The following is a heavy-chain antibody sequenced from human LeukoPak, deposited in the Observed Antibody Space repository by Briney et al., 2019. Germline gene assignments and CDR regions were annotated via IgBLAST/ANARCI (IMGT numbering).Heavy chain of an antibody. Sequence: PGGSLRLSCAASGFIVSSNYMSWVRQAPGKWLEWVSVIYSGGSTYYADSVEGRFTISRDNSKNTLYLQMNSLRAEDTAVYYCARDAKYYYDDNGFYGFDIWGQGTMVTVSS. CDR2: IYSGGST. D-gene: IGHD3-22*01. CDR1: GFIVSSNY. V-gene: IGHV3-53*01. CDR3: ARDAKYYYDDNGFYGFDI. J-gene: IGHJ3*02.